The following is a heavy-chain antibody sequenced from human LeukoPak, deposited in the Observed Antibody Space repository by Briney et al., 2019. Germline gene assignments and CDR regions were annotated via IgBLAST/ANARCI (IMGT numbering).Heavy chain of an antibody. Sequence: ASVKVSCKASGDTFSSYYMHWVRQAPGQGLEWMGIINPSGGSITYAQKFQGRVTMTRDTSTSTVYMELSSLRSEDTAVYYCARGGVLRFLEHLDYWGQGTLVTVSS. D-gene: IGHD3-3*01. V-gene: IGHV1-46*01. J-gene: IGHJ4*02. CDR3: ARGGVLRFLEHLDY. CDR2: INPSGGSI. CDR1: GDTFSSYY.